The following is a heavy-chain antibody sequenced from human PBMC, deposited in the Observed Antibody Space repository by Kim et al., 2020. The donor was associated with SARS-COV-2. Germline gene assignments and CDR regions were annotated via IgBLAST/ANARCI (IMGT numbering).Heavy chain of an antibody. V-gene: IGHV4-61*01. CDR2: IYYSGST. CDR1: GGSVSSGSYY. CDR3: ARVVCSGGSCYGRTDAFDI. J-gene: IGHJ3*02. D-gene: IGHD2-15*01. Sequence: SETLSLTCTVSGGSVSSGSYYWSWIRQPPGKGLEWIGYIYYSGSTNYNPSLKSRVTISVDTSKNQFSLKLSSVTAADTAVYYCARVVCSGGSCYGRTDAFDIWGQGTMVTVSS.